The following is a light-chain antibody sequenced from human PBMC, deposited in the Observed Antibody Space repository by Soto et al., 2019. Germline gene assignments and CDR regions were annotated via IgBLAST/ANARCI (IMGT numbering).Light chain of an antibody. Sequence: QSALTQPASVSGSPGQSITISCTGTSSDVGNYNLVSWYQQHPGKAPRLIIYENSKRPSGVSNRFSGSKSGNTASLTISGLQAEDEADYYCCSFARSDSWVFGGGTQLTVL. CDR1: SSDVGNYNL. CDR2: ENS. CDR3: CSFARSDSWV. J-gene: IGLJ3*02. V-gene: IGLV2-23*01.